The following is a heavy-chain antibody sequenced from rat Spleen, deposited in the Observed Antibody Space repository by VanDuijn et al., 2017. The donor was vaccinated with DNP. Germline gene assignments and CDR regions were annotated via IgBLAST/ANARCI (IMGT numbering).Heavy chain of an antibody. D-gene: IGHD1-11*01. CDR2: ISYSDIT. Sequence: EVQLQESGPGLVKPSQSLSLTCSVTGYSITSDYWAWIRKFPGNKMEWMGYISYSDITSYNPSLKSRISIARDTSKNQFFLQLNSVTTEDTATYYCARGLNYGGYIYSWYFDFWGPGTMVTVSS. J-gene: IGHJ1*01. CDR1: GYSITSDY. CDR3: ARGLNYGGYIYSWYFDF. V-gene: IGHV3-1*01.